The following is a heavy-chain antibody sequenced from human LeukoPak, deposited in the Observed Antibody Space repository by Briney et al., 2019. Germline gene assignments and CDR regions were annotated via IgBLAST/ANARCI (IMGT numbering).Heavy chain of an antibody. J-gene: IGHJ4*02. Sequence: KTGRSLRLSCAAPTLTFSGYTVNWVRQAPGKGLEWVSSISTSSGYIFYADSVRGRFTTSRDNAKNSLYLQMDSLRAEDTAVYYCARDPLIPRFCSGSDCFLSYIDSWGQGTLVTVSS. D-gene: IGHD2-15*01. V-gene: IGHV3-21*01. CDR1: TLTFSGYT. CDR3: ARDPLIPRFCSGSDCFLSYIDS. CDR2: ISTSSGYI.